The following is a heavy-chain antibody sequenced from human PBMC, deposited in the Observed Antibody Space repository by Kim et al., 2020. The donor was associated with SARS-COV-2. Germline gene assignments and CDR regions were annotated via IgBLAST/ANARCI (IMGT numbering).Heavy chain of an antibody. D-gene: IGHD1-7*01. Sequence: GRFNISRDTSKNTLYLQMNSLRAEDTAVYYCAKYTGTTSWDYYYYGMDVWGQGTTVTVSS. V-gene: IGHV3-23*01. CDR3: AKYTGTTSWDYYYYGMDV. J-gene: IGHJ6*02.